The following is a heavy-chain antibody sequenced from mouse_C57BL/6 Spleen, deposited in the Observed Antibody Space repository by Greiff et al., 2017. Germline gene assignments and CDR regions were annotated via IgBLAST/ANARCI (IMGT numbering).Heavy chain of an antibody. CDR2: ISYSGST. CDR1: GYSITSGYD. V-gene: IGHV3-1*01. J-gene: IGHJ4*01. D-gene: IGHD1-1*01. Sequence: EVQLVESGPGMVKPSQSLSLTCTVTGYSITSGYDWHWIRHFPGNKLEWMGYISYSGSTNYNPSLKSRISITHDTSKNHFFLKLNSVTTEDTATYYCARGGGSYAMDYWGQGTSVTVSS. CDR3: ARGGGSYAMDY.